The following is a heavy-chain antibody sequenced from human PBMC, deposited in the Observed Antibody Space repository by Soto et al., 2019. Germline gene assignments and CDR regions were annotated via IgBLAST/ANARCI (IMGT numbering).Heavy chain of an antibody. CDR2: ISHSGRT. J-gene: IGHJ4*02. Sequence: SETLSLTCTVSGGSISSGTYYWTWVRQRPGEGLEWIGFISHSGRTYYNPSLKSRAAISVDTSENQFSLRLSSVTAADTAVYFCARDPAYCTGGSCYGNFDFWGQGTPVTVSS. V-gene: IGHV4-31*03. CDR1: GGSISSGTYY. D-gene: IGHD2-15*01. CDR3: ARDPAYCTGGSCYGNFDF.